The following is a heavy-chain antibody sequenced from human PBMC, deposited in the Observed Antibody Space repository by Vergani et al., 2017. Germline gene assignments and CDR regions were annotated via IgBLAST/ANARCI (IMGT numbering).Heavy chain of an antibody. J-gene: IGHJ6*02. CDR2: ISAGASTA. CDR1: GFTFGSYA. CDR3: AKVHLSGTLFSYYGMDV. D-gene: IGHD3-10*01. V-gene: IGHV3-23*04. Sequence: EVQLVESGGGLVQPGGSLTLSCAASGFTFGSYAMNWVRQAQGKGLEWVSGISAGASTAYHADSVKGRFTISRDNSKNTLYLQLNSLRAEDTAVYYCAKVHLSGTLFSYYGMDVWGHGTTVTVSS.